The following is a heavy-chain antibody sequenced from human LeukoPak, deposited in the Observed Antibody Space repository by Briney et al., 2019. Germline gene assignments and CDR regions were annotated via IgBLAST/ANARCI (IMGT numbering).Heavy chain of an antibody. V-gene: IGHV4-38-2*01. CDR2: IYHSENT. CDR1: SYSISSGYY. D-gene: IGHD3-10*01. Sequence: SETLSLTCAVSSYSISSGYYWGWIRQSPGKGLEWITSIYHSENTYYNPSLKSRVTISVDTSKNQFSLRLSSVTAADTAVYFCARGLWFGEYYFDYWGQGAMVTVSS. J-gene: IGHJ4*02. CDR3: ARGLWFGEYYFDY.